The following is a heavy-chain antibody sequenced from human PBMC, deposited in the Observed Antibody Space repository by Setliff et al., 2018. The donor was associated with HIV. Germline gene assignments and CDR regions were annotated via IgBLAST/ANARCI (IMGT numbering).Heavy chain of an antibody. D-gene: IGHD2-2*01. CDR3: ARRHRIGSTNGLFDT. J-gene: IGHJ5*02. V-gene: IGHV5-51*01. CDR1: GYSFTSYW. Sequence: GESLKISCRVSGYSFTSYWIAWVRQMPGRGLEWMGNIYPGDFETRYGPSFRGQVTISVQKSLNTAYLQWTVLKASDTAMYYCARRHRIGSTNGLFDTWGQGTLVTVSS. CDR2: IYPGDFET.